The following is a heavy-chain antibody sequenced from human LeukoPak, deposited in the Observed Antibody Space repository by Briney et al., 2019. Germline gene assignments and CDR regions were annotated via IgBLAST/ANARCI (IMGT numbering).Heavy chain of an antibody. CDR2: INPSGGST. Sequence: ASVKVSCKASGYTFTSYYMHWVRQAPGQGLEWMGIINPSGGSTSYAQKFQGRVTMTWDTSTSTVYMELSSLRSEDTAVYYCARRSPGGAFDYWGQGTLVTVSS. D-gene: IGHD4-23*01. CDR3: ARRSPGGAFDY. CDR1: GYTFTSYY. J-gene: IGHJ4*02. V-gene: IGHV1-46*01.